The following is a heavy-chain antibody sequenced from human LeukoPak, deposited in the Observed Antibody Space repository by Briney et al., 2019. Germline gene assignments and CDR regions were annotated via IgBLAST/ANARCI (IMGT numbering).Heavy chain of an antibody. J-gene: IGHJ4*02. CDR1: GFTFSRNG. Sequence: PGGSLRLSCAASGFTFSRNGMHWVRQAPGKGLEWVAVIWYDGSNKYYADSVKGRFTVSRDNSKNTLSLEMNSLRAVDTAAYYCARDSAYYYDSSGYDYWGQGTLVTVSS. CDR3: ARDSAYYYDSSGYDY. V-gene: IGHV3-33*01. D-gene: IGHD3-22*01. CDR2: IWYDGSNK.